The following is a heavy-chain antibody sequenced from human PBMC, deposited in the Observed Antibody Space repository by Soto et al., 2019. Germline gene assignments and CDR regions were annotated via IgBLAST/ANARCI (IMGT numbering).Heavy chain of an antibody. CDR3: ARRQIPPPSRGAANARGGMDV. Sequence: QVQLVESGGGAVQPGRSLRLSCAASGFTFNNYGMHWVRQAPGKGLEWLAVIWNDGSNSSYANSVKGRFTISRDNSKNSLYLQMSSLRAEETAVYYCARRQIPPPSRGAANARGGMDVWCQGTTVTVSS. J-gene: IGHJ6*02. CDR2: IWNDGSNS. D-gene: IGHD6-13*01. V-gene: IGHV3-33*01. CDR1: GFTFNNYG.